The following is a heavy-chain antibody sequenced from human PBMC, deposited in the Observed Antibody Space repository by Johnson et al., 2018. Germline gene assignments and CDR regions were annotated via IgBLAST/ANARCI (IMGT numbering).Heavy chain of an antibody. CDR1: GGTFSSYA. CDR2: IIPIFGTA. CDR3: SQGEQWLATYGMDV. V-gene: IGHV1-69*01. J-gene: IGHJ6*02. Sequence: QVQLVESGAEVKKPGSSVKVSCKASGGTFSSYAISWVRQAPGQGLEWMGGIIPIFGTANYAQKFQGRVTITADESTSTAYMGLGSRRSEDTAVYYWSQGEQWLATYGMDVWGQGTTVTVSS. D-gene: IGHD6-19*01.